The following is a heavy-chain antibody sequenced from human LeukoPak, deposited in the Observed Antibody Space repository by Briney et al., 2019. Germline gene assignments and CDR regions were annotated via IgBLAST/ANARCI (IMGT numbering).Heavy chain of an antibody. Sequence: GGSLRLSCAASGFTFSNAWMSWVRQAPGKGLEWVGRIKSKTDGGTTDYAAPVKGRFTISRDNADNSLYLQMNSLRAEDTAVYYCAIDLFSCSSTSCYVYWGRGTLVTVCS. V-gene: IGHV3-15*05. CDR2: IKSKTDGGTT. J-gene: IGHJ4*02. D-gene: IGHD2-2*01. CDR3: AIDLFSCSSTSCYVY. CDR1: GFTFSNAW.